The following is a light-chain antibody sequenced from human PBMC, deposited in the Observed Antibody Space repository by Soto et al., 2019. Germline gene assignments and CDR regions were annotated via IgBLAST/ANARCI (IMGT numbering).Light chain of an antibody. J-gene: IGLJ2*01. CDR1: SSDVGTYNY. Sequence: QSALTQPRSVSGSPKQSVTISCTGTSSDVGTYNYVSWFQQYPGKAPKLMISDVSKRPSGVPDRFSGSKSGNTASLTISGLQAEDEADYYCCSYAGSYILLFGGGTKLTVL. CDR3: CSYAGSYILL. V-gene: IGLV2-11*01. CDR2: DVS.